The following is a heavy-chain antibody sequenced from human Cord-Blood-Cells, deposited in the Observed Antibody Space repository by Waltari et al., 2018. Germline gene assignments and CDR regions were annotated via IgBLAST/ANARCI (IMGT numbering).Heavy chain of an antibody. CDR1: GGSFSGYY. Sequence: QVQLQQWGAGLLKPSETLSLTCAVYGGSFSGYYWSWIRQPPGKGLEWIGEINHRGSTNNNPSLKSRVTISVDTSKNQFSLKLSSVTAADTAVYYCARGYGSSWPTTNYFDYWGQGTLVTVSS. J-gene: IGHJ4*02. D-gene: IGHD6-13*01. CDR2: INHRGST. V-gene: IGHV4-34*01. CDR3: ARGYGSSWPTTNYFDY.